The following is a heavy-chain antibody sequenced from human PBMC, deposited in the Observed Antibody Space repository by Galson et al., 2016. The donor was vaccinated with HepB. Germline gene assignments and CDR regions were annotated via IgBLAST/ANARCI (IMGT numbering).Heavy chain of an antibody. CDR3: ARLGLADSFDI. J-gene: IGHJ3*02. D-gene: IGHD3-10*01. CDR2: IYYSGTT. Sequence: SETLSLTCTVSGGPISRSNYYWAWIRQPPGKGLEWIGHIYYSGTTYYNPSLKSRVTKSVAPSQNPFSLSLTSVTAAGTAVYYCARLGLADSFDIWGQGTMVTVSS. V-gene: IGHV4-39*01. CDR1: GGPISRSNYY.